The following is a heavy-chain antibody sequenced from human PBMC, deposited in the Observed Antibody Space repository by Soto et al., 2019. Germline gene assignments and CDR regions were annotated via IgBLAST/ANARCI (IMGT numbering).Heavy chain of an antibody. CDR1: GFTFSSYG. V-gene: IGHV3-33*01. CDR2: IWYDGSNK. D-gene: IGHD4-4*01. Sequence: GGSLRLSCAASGFTFSSYGMHWVRQAPGKGLEWVAVIWYDGSNKYYADSVKGRFTISRDNSKNTLYLQMNSLRAEDTAVYYCARDSGSNYGFYYYYGMDVWGQGTTVTVSS. J-gene: IGHJ6*02. CDR3: ARDSGSNYGFYYYYGMDV.